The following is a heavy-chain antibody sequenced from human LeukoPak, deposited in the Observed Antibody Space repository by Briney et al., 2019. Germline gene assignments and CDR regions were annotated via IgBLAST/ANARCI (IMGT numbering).Heavy chain of an antibody. Sequence: GESLQISCKGSGYSFTSYWIGWVRQLPGKGLEWMGIIYPGDSDTRYSPSFQGQVTISADKSISTAYLQWSSLKASDTAMYYCARSYRYCSSTSCYSPFGYWGQGTLVTVSS. D-gene: IGHD2-2*02. V-gene: IGHV5-51*01. CDR1: GYSFTSYW. J-gene: IGHJ4*02. CDR2: IYPGDSDT. CDR3: ARSYRYCSSTSCYSPFGY.